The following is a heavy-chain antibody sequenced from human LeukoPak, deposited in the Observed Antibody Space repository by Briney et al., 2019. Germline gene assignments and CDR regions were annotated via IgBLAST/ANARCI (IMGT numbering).Heavy chain of an antibody. D-gene: IGHD3-22*01. CDR2: IYYSGST. Sequence: SETLSLTCTVSGGSISSSSYYWGWIRQPPGKGLEWIGSIYYSGSTYYNPSLKSRVTISVDTSKNQFSLKLSSVTAADTAVYYCTRDVPRSSGYPDNWGQGTLVTVSS. V-gene: IGHV4-39*07. J-gene: IGHJ4*02. CDR1: GGSISSSSYY. CDR3: TRDVPRSSGYPDN.